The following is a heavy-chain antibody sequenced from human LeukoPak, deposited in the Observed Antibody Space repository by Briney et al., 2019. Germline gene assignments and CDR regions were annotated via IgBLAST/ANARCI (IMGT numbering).Heavy chain of an antibody. V-gene: IGHV3-21*04. Sequence: GGSLRLSCAASGFTFSSYSMNWVRQAPGKGLEWVSSISSSGSTIYYADSVKGRFTISRDNAKNSLYLQMNSLRAEDTAVYYCASQIWSGYSMGAFDIWGQGTMVTVSS. D-gene: IGHD3-3*01. CDR2: ISSSGSTI. CDR3: ASQIWSGYSMGAFDI. CDR1: GFTFSSYS. J-gene: IGHJ3*02.